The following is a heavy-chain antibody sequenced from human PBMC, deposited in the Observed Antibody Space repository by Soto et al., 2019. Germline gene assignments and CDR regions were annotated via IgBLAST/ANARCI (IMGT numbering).Heavy chain of an antibody. Sequence: HPGGALRLSCAASGFTFSSYAIHWGRQAPGKGLEWVAVISYDGSNKYYADSVKGRFTISRDNSKNTLYLQMNSLRAEDTAVYYCARFAPSHSSIAARLHYYYGMDVWGQGTTVTVSS. CDR1: GFTFSSYA. D-gene: IGHD6-6*01. CDR3: ARFAPSHSSIAARLHYYYGMDV. V-gene: IGHV3-30-3*01. J-gene: IGHJ6*02. CDR2: ISYDGSNK.